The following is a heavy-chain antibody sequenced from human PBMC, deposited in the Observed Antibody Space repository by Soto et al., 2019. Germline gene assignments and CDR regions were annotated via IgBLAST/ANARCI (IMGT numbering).Heavy chain of an antibody. V-gene: IGHV1-3*01. CDR1: GYTFTSYA. CDR2: INAGNGNT. CDR3: ARDGGSITMAGDWFDP. D-gene: IGHD3-10*01. J-gene: IGHJ5*02. Sequence: QVPLVQSGAEVKKPGASVKVSCKASGYTFTSYAMHWVRQAPGQRLEWMGWINAGNGNTKYSQKFQGRVTITRDTSASTADMELSSLRSEDTAVYYCARDGGSITMAGDWFDPWGQGTLVTVSS.